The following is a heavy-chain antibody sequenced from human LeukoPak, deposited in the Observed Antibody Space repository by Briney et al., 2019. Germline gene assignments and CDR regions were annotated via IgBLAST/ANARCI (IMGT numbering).Heavy chain of an antibody. CDR1: GLTFSSYG. J-gene: IGHJ4*02. D-gene: IGHD3-3*01. CDR2: ISYDGSNK. V-gene: IGHV3-30*18. Sequence: GGSLRLSCAASGLTFSSYGMHWVRQAPGKGLEWVAVISYDGSNKYYADSVKGRFTISRDNSKNTLYLQMNSLRAEDTAVYYCAKEPWSYYDFWSGYYHDYWGQGTLVTVSS. CDR3: AKEPWSYYDFWSGYYHDY.